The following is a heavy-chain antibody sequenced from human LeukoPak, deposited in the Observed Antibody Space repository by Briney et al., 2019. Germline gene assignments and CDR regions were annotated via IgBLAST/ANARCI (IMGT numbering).Heavy chain of an antibody. Sequence: SETLSLTCTVSGGSISSGSYYWGWIRQPPGKRLEWIGNIYYTGSTYYNPSLKSRVTISVDTSMNQFSLNLISVTAADTAVYYCSRLAYFHSSGYIHFQDWGQGTLVTASS. CDR3: SRLAYFHSSGYIHFQD. CDR2: IYYTGST. D-gene: IGHD3-22*01. J-gene: IGHJ1*01. CDR1: GGSISSGSYY. V-gene: IGHV4-39*01.